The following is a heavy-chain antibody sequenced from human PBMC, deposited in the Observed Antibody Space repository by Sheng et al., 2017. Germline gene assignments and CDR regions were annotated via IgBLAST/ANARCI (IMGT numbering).Heavy chain of an antibody. CDR1: GFTFSSYS. V-gene: IGHV3-21*01. J-gene: IGHJ3*02. Sequence: EVQLVESGGGLVKPGGSLRLSCAASGFTFSSYSMNWVRKAPGKGLEWVSSISSSSSYIYYADSVKGRFTISRDNAKNSLYLQMNSLRAEDTAVYYCARTIVGAQAPGVGFDIWGQGTMVTVSS. CDR3: ARTIVGAQAPGVGFDI. D-gene: IGHD1-26*01. CDR2: ISSSSSYI.